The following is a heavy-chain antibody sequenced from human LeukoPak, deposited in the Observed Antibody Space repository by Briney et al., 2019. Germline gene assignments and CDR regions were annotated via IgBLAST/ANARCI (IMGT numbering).Heavy chain of an antibody. V-gene: IGHV3-30-3*01. Sequence: QPGRSLRLSCAASGFTFSSYAMHWVRQAPGKGLEWVAVISYDGSNKYCADSVKGRFTISRDNSKNTLYLQMNSLRAEDTAVYYCAREGIDDYGDPKDAFDIWGQGTMVTVSS. CDR1: GFTFSSYA. D-gene: IGHD4-17*01. CDR2: ISYDGSNK. J-gene: IGHJ3*02. CDR3: AREGIDDYGDPKDAFDI.